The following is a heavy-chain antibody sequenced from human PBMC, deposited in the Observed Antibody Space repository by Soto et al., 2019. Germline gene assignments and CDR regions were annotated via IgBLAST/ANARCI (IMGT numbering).Heavy chain of an antibody. CDR2: INPDTGNT. J-gene: IGHJ3*01. V-gene: IGHV1-3*01. CDR1: GFTFTDNL. D-gene: IGHD5-18*01. CDR3: ARDIQSVGPRANDAFDV. Sequence: QVQLVQSGAELKKPGASVNISCTASGFTFTDNLINWVRQAPGQGLEWMGWINPDTGNTRYSKTFQGRVTISRHSSASIAYLELSGLKNEDTALYFCARDIQSVGPRANDAFDVWGQGTMITVSS.